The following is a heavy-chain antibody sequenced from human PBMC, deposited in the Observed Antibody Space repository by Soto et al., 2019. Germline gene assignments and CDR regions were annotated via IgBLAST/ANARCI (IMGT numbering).Heavy chain of an antibody. CDR1: GDSFNSNW. CDR3: ARRSAVTTFYFYGMDV. CDR2: IYPIDSDT. D-gene: IGHD6-19*01. J-gene: IGHJ6*02. Sequence: GESLKISCKVSGDSFNSNWIAWVRQRPGRGLEWMGIIYPIDSDTRYSPSFQGQVTISVDRSINSAYLHWSSLKASDTATYYCARRSAVTTFYFYGMDVWGQGTKGTVSS. V-gene: IGHV5-51*01.